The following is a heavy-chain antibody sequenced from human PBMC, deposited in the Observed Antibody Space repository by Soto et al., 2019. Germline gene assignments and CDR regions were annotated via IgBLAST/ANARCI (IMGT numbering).Heavy chain of an antibody. CDR1: GGTFSSYA. Sequence: QVQLVQSGAEVKKPGSSVKVSCKASGGTFSSYAISWVRQAPGQGLEWMGGIIPIFGTANYEQKFQGRVTISAEDTTSRAYMELSSLRSADTAVYCCKRSIVGALRGMDVWGQGPTVTVSS. D-gene: IGHD1-26*01. V-gene: IGHV1-69*12. CDR2: IIPIFGTA. J-gene: IGHJ6*02. CDR3: KRSIVGALRGMDV.